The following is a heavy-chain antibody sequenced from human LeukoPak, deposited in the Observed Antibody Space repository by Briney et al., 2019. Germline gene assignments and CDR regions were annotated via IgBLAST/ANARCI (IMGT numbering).Heavy chain of an antibody. CDR2: NYYSWST. J-gene: IGHJ5*02. CDR1: GASMSIYY. V-gene: IGHV4-59*12. Sequence: SAETLSLTCTVWGASMSIYYWRWLRQPRGEGLEGIGYNYYSWSTNYNRSLKGRITISVKTSKNQCSLQLTSVTPEDTAVYYCARGVFSHWFDLWGQGTLVIVSS. CDR3: ARGVFSHWFDL.